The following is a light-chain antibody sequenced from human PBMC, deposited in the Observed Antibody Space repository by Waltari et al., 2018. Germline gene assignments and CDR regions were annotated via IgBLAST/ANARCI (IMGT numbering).Light chain of an antibody. V-gene: IGLV1-51*02. CDR1: GSNIGSNS. CDR2: ENN. CDR3: AAWDTSLSVGL. J-gene: IGLJ3*02. Sequence: QSLLTQPPSVSAAPGQKVTISCSGSGSNIGSNSVSWFKQLPGTAPMLLIYENNKRPSGVPARFSASRSVTSATLVISGLQTEDEAVYYCAAWDTSLSVGLFGGGTDLTVL.